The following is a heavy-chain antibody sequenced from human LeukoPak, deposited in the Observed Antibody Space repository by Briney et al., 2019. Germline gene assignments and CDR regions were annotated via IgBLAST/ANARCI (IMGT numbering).Heavy chain of an antibody. D-gene: IGHD7-27*01. CDR2: ISYDGSNK. J-gene: IGHJ4*02. CDR3: AKDGNWARFEN. Sequence: GRSLRLSCAASGFTFSSYAMHWVRQAPGKGLEWVAVISYDGSNKYYADSVKGRFTISRDNSKNTLYLQMNSLRAEDTAAYYCAKDGNWARFENWGQGTLVTVSS. CDR1: GFTFSSYA. V-gene: IGHV3-30*04.